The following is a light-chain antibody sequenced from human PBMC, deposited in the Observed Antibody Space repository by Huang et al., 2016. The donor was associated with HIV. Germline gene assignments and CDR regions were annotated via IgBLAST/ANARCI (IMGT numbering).Light chain of an antibody. CDR3: QQYYASPQT. CDR2: WSS. CDR1: QSLFSTSTNKDY. Sequence: DIVMAQSPGSLAVSLGERATLTRRSSQSLFSTSTNKDYLAWFQQKPGQPPKLLLFWSSTREVGVPDRFRGSGCETHFTLTISNLEADDATIYYCQQYYASPQTFGHGTRV. J-gene: IGKJ1*01. V-gene: IGKV4-1*01.